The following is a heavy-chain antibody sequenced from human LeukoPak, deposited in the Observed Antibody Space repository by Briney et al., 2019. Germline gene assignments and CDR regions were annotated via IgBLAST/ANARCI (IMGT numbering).Heavy chain of an antibody. Sequence: SVKVSCKASGGTFSSYAISWVRQAPGQGLEWMGRIIPILGIANYAQKFQGRVTIAADKSTSTAYMELSSLRSEDTAVYYCARGTAEYSSSSDCYYGMDVWGQGTTVTVSS. V-gene: IGHV1-69*04. CDR3: ARGTAEYSSSSDCYYGMDV. D-gene: IGHD6-6*01. J-gene: IGHJ6*02. CDR2: IIPILGIA. CDR1: GGTFSSYA.